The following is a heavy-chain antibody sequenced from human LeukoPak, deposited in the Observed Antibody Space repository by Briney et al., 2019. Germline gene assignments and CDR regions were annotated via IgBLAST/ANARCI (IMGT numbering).Heavy chain of an antibody. J-gene: IGHJ6*03. V-gene: IGHV4-34*01. CDR3: ARDRKYYYHMDV. CDR1: GGSFSGYY. CDR2: IYHSGST. Sequence: SETLSLTCAVYGGSFSGYYWSWIRQSPGKGLEWIGSIYHSGSTYYNPSFKSRVTMSVDTSKNQFSLKLSSLTAADTAVYYCARDRKYYYHMDVWGKGTTVTVSS.